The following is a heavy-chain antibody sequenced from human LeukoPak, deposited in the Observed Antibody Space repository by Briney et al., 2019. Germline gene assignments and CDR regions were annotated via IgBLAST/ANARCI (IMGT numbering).Heavy chain of an antibody. CDR2: INYSGST. D-gene: IGHD3-22*01. Sequence: PSETLSLTCTVSGGSISNYYWSWIRQPPGKGLEWIAYINYSGSTNYNPSLKSRVTISVDTSKNKFSLKLRSVTAADTAVYYCARHRGYYDSSGDGYYFDYWGQGTLVTVSS. V-gene: IGHV4-59*08. CDR3: ARHRGYYDSSGDGYYFDY. J-gene: IGHJ4*02. CDR1: GGSISNYY.